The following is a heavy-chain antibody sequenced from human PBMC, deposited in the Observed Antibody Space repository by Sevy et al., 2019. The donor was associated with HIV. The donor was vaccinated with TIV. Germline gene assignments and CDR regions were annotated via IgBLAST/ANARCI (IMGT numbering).Heavy chain of an antibody. Sequence: GGSLRLSCAASGFAFSTHAMHWIRQAPGKGLEWVAVISYEGTETFYAASVEGRFTISRDNSKNMLSLQINSLKPEDTAVYYCARDGGYSIKWYPLYWGHGTLVTVSS. CDR2: ISYEGTET. V-gene: IGHV3-30-3*01. D-gene: IGHD1-26*01. J-gene: IGHJ4*01. CDR1: GFAFSTHA. CDR3: ARDGGYSIKWYPLY.